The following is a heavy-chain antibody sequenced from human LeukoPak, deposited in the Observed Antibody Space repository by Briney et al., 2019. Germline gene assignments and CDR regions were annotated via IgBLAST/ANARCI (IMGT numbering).Heavy chain of an antibody. Sequence: GESLKISCKGSGYSFPNYWIGWVRQMPGKGLEWIGIIYPGDSHTRYSPSFQDLVTISVDKSISTAYLQWSSLKASDTAMYYCARGPYAYTSSATLGSYNWFDPWGQGSLVTVSS. V-gene: IGHV5-51*01. CDR3: ARGPYAYTSSATLGSYNWFDP. D-gene: IGHD2-2*02. CDR2: IYPGDSHT. CDR1: GYSFPNYW. J-gene: IGHJ5*02.